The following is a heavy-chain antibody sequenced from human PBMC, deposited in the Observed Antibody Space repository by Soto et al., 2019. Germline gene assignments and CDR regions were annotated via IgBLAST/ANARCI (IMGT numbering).Heavy chain of an antibody. CDR3: ARAVAVAGTQFDP. J-gene: IGHJ5*02. Sequence: GGSLRLSCAASGFTFSDYYMSWIRQAPGKGLEWVPYISSSGSTIYYADSVKGRFTISRDNAKNSLYLQMNSLRAEDTAVYYCARAVAVAGTQFDPWGQGTLVTVSS. CDR1: GFTFSDYY. D-gene: IGHD6-19*01. V-gene: IGHV3-11*01. CDR2: ISSSGSTI.